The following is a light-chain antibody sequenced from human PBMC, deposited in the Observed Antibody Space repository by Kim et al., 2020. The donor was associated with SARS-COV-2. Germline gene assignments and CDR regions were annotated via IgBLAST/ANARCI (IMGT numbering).Light chain of an antibody. CDR1: RPNIGAGYD. J-gene: IGLJ2*01. CDR2: VSS. Sequence: GQKVTISCTGGRPNIGAGYDVHWYQQHPGTAPKLLIYVSSTRPSGVPDRFSGSKSGTSASLAITGLQAEDEADYYCQSYDSSLSVVFGGGTQLTVL. CDR3: QSYDSSLSVV. V-gene: IGLV1-40*01.